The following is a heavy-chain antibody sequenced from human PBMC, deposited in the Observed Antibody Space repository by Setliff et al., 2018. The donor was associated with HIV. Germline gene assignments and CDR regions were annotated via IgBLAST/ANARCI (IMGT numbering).Heavy chain of an antibody. CDR1: GFIFSTYS. CDR2: ISTSGDTI. CDR3: AKDWKVWFGELSQDYYYGMDV. J-gene: IGHJ6*02. V-gene: IGHV3-48*01. D-gene: IGHD3-10*01. Sequence: LRLSCAASGFIFSTYSMNWVRQSPGKGLEWLSYISTSGDTIYYADSVKGRFTISRDNAKKSLYLQMNSLRAEDTAVYYCAKDWKVWFGELSQDYYYGMDVWGQGTTVTVSS.